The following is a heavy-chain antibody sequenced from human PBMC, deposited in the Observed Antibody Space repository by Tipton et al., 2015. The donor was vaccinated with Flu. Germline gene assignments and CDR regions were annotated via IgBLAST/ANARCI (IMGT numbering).Heavy chain of an antibody. V-gene: IGHV4-59*01. J-gene: IGHJ3*02. D-gene: IGHD3-10*01. Sequence: TLSLTCSVSGDSMRSYYWSWIRQPPGKGLEWIGTIYYNGSTDYNPSLSSRLTIPVDMSKNQFSPKLTSVTAADTAVYYCARDQTYYYGSSDAFDIWGQGTMVTVSS. CDR2: IYYNGST. CDR3: ARDQTYYYGSSDAFDI. CDR1: GDSMRSYY.